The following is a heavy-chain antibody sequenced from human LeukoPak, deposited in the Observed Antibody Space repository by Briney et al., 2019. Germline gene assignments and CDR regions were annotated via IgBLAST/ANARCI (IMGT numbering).Heavy chain of an antibody. J-gene: IGHJ5*02. V-gene: IGHV1-69*13. CDR1: GGTFISYA. D-gene: IGHD2-21*02. CDR2: IIPIFGTA. CDR3: ARDGVTALGYNWFDP. Sequence: ASVKVSCKASGGTFISYAISWVRQAPGQGLEWMGGIIPIFGTANYAQKFQGRVTITANESTSTAYMELSSLRSEDTAVYYCARDGVTALGYNWFDPWGQGTLVTVSS.